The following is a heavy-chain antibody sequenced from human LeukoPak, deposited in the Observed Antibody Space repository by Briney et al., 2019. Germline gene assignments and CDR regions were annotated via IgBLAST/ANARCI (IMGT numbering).Heavy chain of an antibody. J-gene: IGHJ3*02. Sequence: PGGSLRLSCAASGFTFSSYAMHWVRQAPGKGLEWVAVISYDGSNKYYADSVKGRFTISRDNSKNTLYLQMNSLRAEDTAVYYCARVGYGSGSYRPLGAFDIWGQGTMVTVSS. D-gene: IGHD3-10*01. V-gene: IGHV3-30-3*01. CDR2: ISYDGSNK. CDR1: GFTFSSYA. CDR3: ARVGYGSGSYRPLGAFDI.